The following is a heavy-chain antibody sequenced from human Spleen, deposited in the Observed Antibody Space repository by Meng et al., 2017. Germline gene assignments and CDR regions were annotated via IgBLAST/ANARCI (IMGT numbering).Heavy chain of an antibody. CDR1: GYTFTGYG. V-gene: IGHV1-2*06. D-gene: IGHD3-22*01. CDR3: ARDRITMID. CDR2: FNPNSGDT. Sequence: QVQLAQPGAEVKKPGASVKVSCKTSGYTFTGYGISWVRQAPGQGLEWVGRFNPNSGDTIYAQKFQGRITMTRDTSISTAYMEMSKLRSDDTAVYYCARDRITMIDWGQGTLVTVSS. J-gene: IGHJ4*02.